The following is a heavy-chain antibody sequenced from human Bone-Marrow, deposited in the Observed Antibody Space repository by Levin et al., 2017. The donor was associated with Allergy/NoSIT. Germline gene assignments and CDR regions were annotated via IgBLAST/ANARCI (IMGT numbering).Heavy chain of an antibody. J-gene: IGHJ4*02. D-gene: IGHD2-2*01. CDR1: GFTFSSYG. Sequence: PGGSLRLSCAASGFTFSSYGMHWVRQAPGKGLEWVAVISFDGNIEYYVDSVKGRFTISRDNSKNTLYLQMNSLRAEDTAVYYCAKDARRYCSSTNCQGFDYWGQGTLVTVSS. CDR3: AKDARRYCSSTNCQGFDY. V-gene: IGHV3-30*18. CDR2: ISFDGNIE.